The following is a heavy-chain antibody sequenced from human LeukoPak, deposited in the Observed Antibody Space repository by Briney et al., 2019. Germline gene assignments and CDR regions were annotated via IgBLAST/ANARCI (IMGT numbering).Heavy chain of an antibody. V-gene: IGHV3-7*01. J-gene: IGHJ4*02. CDR2: IKQDGSEK. D-gene: IGHD3-22*01. CDR1: GFTLSSYW. CDR3: ARDPAYDPADH. Sequence: GGPLSLSCAASGFTLSSYWMSWVRQAPGKGGEWVANIKQDGSEKYYVDSVKGRFTISRDKAKKSLYLQMNSLRGEDTAVYYCARDPAYDPADHWGQGNVVTVSS.